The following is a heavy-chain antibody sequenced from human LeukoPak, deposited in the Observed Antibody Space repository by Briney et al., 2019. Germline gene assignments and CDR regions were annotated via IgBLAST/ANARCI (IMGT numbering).Heavy chain of an antibody. J-gene: IGHJ4*02. CDR3: AREKGKGGYYGSGSYPYYFDY. CDR1: GFTFSDYY. D-gene: IGHD3-10*01. CDR2: ISSSSSYT. Sequence: GGSLRLSCAASGFTFSDYYMSWIRQAPGKGLEWVSYISSSSSYTNYADSVKGRFTISRDNAKNSLYLQMNSLRAEDTAVYYCAREKGKGGYYGSGSYPYYFDYWGQGTLVTVSS. V-gene: IGHV3-11*06.